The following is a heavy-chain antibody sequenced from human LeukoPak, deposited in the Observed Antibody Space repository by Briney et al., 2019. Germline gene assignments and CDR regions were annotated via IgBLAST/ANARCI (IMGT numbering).Heavy chain of an antibody. V-gene: IGHV3-66*01. CDR3: ACTLSYKGNNYYYYGMDV. J-gene: IGHJ6*02. CDR2: IYSGGTT. CDR1: VFTVCSNY. D-gene: IGHD3-10*01. Sequence: PGGSLRHSCVASVFTVCSNYMSWVRQAPGKGLEWVSVIYSGGTTYYADSVKSRFTISTDNSKKTLYLQKNRLRAENTAVYYCACTLSYKGNNYYYYGMDVWGQATTVTVSS.